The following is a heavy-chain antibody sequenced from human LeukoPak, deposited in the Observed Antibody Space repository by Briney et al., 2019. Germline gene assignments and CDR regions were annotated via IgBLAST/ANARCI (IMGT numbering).Heavy chain of an antibody. CDR2: INHSGST. CDR1: GGSFSGYY. J-gene: IGHJ4*02. D-gene: IGHD6-13*01. CDR3: ASPPRYSSSWYRH. V-gene: IGHV4-34*01. Sequence: SETLSLTCGVYGGSFSGYYWSWIRQPPGKGLEWIGEINHSGSTNYNPSLKSRVTISVDTSKNQFPLKLSPVTAADTAVYYCASPPRYSSSWYRHWGQGTLVTVSS.